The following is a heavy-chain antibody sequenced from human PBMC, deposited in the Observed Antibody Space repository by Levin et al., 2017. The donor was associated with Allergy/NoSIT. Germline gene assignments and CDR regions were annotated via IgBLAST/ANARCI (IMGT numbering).Heavy chain of an antibody. CDR2: IKSKTDGGTV. V-gene: IGHV3-15*01. J-gene: IGHJ4*02. D-gene: IGHD6-13*01. CDR3: TTYSSSWYYFDY. Sequence: GGSLRLSCVASGITFSNAWLSWSRQAPGKGLEWVGRIKSKTDGGTVEYAAPVKGRFTISRDDSKNTLYLQMNSLQTEGTAVYFCTTYSSSWYYFDYWGQGTLVTVSS. CDR1: GITFSNAW.